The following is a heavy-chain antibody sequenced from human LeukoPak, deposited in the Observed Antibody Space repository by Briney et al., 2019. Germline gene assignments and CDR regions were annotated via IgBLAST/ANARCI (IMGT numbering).Heavy chain of an antibody. CDR1: GFIFSSLA. CDR3: AKWPEGAMDYFDY. CDR2: ISGDGTRT. Sequence: GGSLGPSGAASGFIFSSLAMTWPRQAPGKGLGGVSAISGDGTRTYYADSVKGRFTISRDNSKNTLYLEMSSLRVEDTAIYYCAKWPEGAMDYFDYWGQGTLVTVSS. D-gene: IGHD3-16*01. V-gene: IGHV3-23*01. J-gene: IGHJ4*02.